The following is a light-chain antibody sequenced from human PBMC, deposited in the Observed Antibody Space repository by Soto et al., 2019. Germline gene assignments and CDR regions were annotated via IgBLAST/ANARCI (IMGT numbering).Light chain of an antibody. J-gene: IGKJ4*01. CDR2: GAS. CDR1: QSVSSS. V-gene: IGKV3-11*01. CDR3: QQRYNWPLT. Sequence: EIVLTQSPGTPSLSPGSRATLSCRASQSVSSSLAWYQQKPGQAPRLLIYGASNGAAGIPARFSGTGSGTDFTLTISSLEPDDFAVYYCQQRYNWPLTFGGGTKVDIK.